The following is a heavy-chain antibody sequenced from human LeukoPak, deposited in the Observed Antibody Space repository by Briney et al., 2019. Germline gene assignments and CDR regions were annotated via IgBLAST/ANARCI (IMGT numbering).Heavy chain of an antibody. CDR3: ARDRVDCSSTTCSDYYHYYNMDV. J-gene: IGHJ6*03. CDR1: GGTFSSHA. D-gene: IGHD2-2*01. V-gene: IGHV1-69*13. Sequence: SVKVSCKAAGGTFSSHAISWVRQAPGQGLEWMGGIIPFFGTANYAQRFQGRVTITADESTSTAYMEMSSLRSEDTAVYYCARDRVDCSSTTCSDYYHYYNMDVWGKGTTVTVYS. CDR2: IIPFFGTA.